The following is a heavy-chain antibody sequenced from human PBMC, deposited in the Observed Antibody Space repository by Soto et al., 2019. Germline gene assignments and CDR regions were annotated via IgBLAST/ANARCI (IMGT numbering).Heavy chain of an antibody. V-gene: IGHV4-34*01. CDR3: ARGVVRRVIIQYTSFFDY. J-gene: IGHJ4*02. CDR2: INNGGST. CDR1: GESFNGYY. D-gene: IGHD3-10*01. Sequence: QVQLQQCGAGLLKPSETLSLTCAVYGESFNGYYWSWIRQPPGRGLEWIGEINNGGSTNYNPSLKSRVTMSVDTSKNQFSLKLSSVTAADTAVYFCARGVVRRVIIQYTSFFDYWGQGTLVSASS.